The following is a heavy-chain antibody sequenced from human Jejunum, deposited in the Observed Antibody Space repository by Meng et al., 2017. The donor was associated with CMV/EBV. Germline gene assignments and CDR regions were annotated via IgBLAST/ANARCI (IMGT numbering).Heavy chain of an antibody. CDR1: GFTFSTYW. CDR3: ATHWRGTGSNCLDY. Sequence: SGFTFSTYWMSWVRQAPGEGLEWVANINQGGSEKNYVDSVKGRFTISRDNAKNSLFLQMNSLGAEDTAVYYCATHWRGTGSNCLDYWGQGTLVTVSS. D-gene: IGHD4-11*01. V-gene: IGHV3-7*01. J-gene: IGHJ4*02. CDR2: INQGGSEK.